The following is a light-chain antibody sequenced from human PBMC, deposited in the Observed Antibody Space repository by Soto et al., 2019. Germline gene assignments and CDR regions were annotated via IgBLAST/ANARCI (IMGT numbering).Light chain of an antibody. CDR2: GAS. CDR3: QQYNNWLSIT. CDR1: QSVSSN. V-gene: IGKV3-15*01. J-gene: IGKJ5*01. Sequence: EIVMTQSPATLSVSPGERATLSCRASQSVSSNLAWYQQKPGQAPSLLIYGASTRATGIPARFSGSGSGTEFTLTISSLQSEDFAVYYCQQYNNWLSITFGQGTRLEI.